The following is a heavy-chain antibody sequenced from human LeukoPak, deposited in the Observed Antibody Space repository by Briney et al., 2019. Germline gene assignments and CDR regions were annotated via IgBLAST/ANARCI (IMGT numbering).Heavy chain of an antibody. Sequence: ASVKVSCKAFGYTFTGYYMHWVRQAPGQGLEWMGWINPNSGGTNYAQKFQGRVTMTRDTSISTAYMELSRLRSDDTAVYYCARGRGYSYGYALKTTPEDDYWGQGTLVTVSS. CDR1: GYTFTGYY. CDR2: INPNSGGT. V-gene: IGHV1-2*02. CDR3: ARGRGYSYGYALKTTPEDDY. J-gene: IGHJ4*02. D-gene: IGHD5-18*01.